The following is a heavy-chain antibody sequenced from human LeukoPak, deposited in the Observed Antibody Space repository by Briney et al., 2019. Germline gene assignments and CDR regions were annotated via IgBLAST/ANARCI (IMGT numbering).Heavy chain of an antibody. V-gene: IGHV1-2*02. D-gene: IGHD6-13*01. CDR2: INPNSGGT. CDR3: ARAPSSSWLDY. CDR1: GYTFTGYY. J-gene: IGHJ4*02. Sequence: ASVKVSCKASGYTFTGYYMHWVRQTPGQGLEWMVWINPNSGGTNYAQKFQGRVTMTRDTSISTAYMELSRLRSDDTAVYYCARAPSSSWLDYWGQGTLVTVSS.